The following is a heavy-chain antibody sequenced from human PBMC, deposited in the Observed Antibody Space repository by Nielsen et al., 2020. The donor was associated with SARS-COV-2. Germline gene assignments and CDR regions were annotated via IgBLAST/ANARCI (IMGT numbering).Heavy chain of an antibody. CDR3: ARARATIFGLVMSYGMDV. J-gene: IGHJ6*02. V-gene: IGHV1-2*02. Sequence: ASVQVSCKASGYTFTDYYIHWVRQAPGQGLEWMGGINPYSGGTNYAQKFQGTVTMTRDASISTVYMELTSDDTAVYYCARARATIFGLVMSYGMDVWSQGTTVAVSS. D-gene: IGHD3/OR15-3a*01. CDR2: INPYSGGT. CDR1: GYTFTDYY.